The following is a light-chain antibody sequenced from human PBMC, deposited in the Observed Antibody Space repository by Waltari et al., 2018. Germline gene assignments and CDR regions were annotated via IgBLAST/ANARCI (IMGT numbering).Light chain of an antibody. CDR3: QQRSNWPPEWT. J-gene: IGKJ1*01. CDR1: QSVSRY. Sequence: EIVLTQSPATLSLSPGERATLSCRASQSVSRYLAWYQQKPGQAPRLLIYDASNRATGIPARLSGSGSGTDFTLTISSLEPEDFAVYYCQQRSNWPPEWTFGQGTKVEIK. CDR2: DAS. V-gene: IGKV3-11*01.